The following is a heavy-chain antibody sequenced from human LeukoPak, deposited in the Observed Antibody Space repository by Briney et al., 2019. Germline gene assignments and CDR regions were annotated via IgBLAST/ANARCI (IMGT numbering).Heavy chain of an antibody. CDR1: GFTFSDYY. Sequence: PGGALRLSCAASGFTFSDYYMSWIRQAPGKGLEWVSYISSSGSTIYYADSVKGRFTISRDNAKNSLYLQMNSLRAEDTAVYYCARAGVDYYDSSGQLDYWGQGTLVTVSS. V-gene: IGHV3-11*01. CDR3: ARAGVDYYDSSGQLDY. D-gene: IGHD3-22*01. CDR2: ISSSGSTI. J-gene: IGHJ4*02.